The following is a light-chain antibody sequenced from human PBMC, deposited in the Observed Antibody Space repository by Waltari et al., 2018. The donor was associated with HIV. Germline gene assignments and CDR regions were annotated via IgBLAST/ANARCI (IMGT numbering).Light chain of an antibody. J-gene: IGKJ4*01. V-gene: IGKV2-28*01. CDR3: MQALQTPRT. CDR1: QSLLHSNGYKY. Sequence: DIVLTQSPLSLPVTPGEPASISRGSSQSLLHSNGYKYLDWYLQKPGQPPHLLIYLGSNRASGVPDRFSGSGSGTNFTLKISRVEADDVGTYYCMQALQTPRTFGGGTKVEIK. CDR2: LGS.